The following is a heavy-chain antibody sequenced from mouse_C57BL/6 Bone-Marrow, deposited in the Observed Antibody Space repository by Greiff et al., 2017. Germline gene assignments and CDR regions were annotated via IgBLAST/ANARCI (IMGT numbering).Heavy chain of an antibody. V-gene: IGHV10-1*01. D-gene: IGHD2-4*01. CDR2: IRSKSNNYAT. CDR1: GFSFNTYA. CDR3: VRYDYDEYWYFDV. Sequence: EVMLVESGGGLVQPKGSLKLSCAASGFSFNTYAMNWVRQAPGKGLEWVARIRSKSNNYATYYADSVKDRFTISRDDSESMLYLQMNNLKTEDTAMYYCVRYDYDEYWYFDVWGTGTTVTVSS. J-gene: IGHJ1*03.